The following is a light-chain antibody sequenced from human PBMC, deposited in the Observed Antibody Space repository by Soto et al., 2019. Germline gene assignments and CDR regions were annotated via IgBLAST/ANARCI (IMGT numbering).Light chain of an antibody. CDR3: QQRSNWPLIT. CDR2: DVA. V-gene: IGKV3-11*01. Sequence: EIVLTQSPATLSLSPGERATLSCRASQSVSIYLAWYQHKPGQAPRLLISDVASRATGVPARFSGSGSGTDFRLTISSLEPEDFAVYYCQQRSNWPLITFGQGTRLEIK. CDR1: QSVSIY. J-gene: IGKJ5*01.